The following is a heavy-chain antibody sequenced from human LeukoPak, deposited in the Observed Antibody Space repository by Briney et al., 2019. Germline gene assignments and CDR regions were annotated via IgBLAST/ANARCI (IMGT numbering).Heavy chain of an antibody. CDR3: ARGFGVVMGPYYYYGMDV. Sequence: PSETLSLTCTVSGGSISSYYWSWIRQPPGKGLEWIGYIYYSGSTNYNPSLKSRVTISVDTSKNQFSLKLSSVTAADTAVYYCARGFGVVMGPYYYYGMDVWGQGTTVTVSS. V-gene: IGHV4-59*01. CDR1: GGSISSYY. D-gene: IGHD3-3*01. J-gene: IGHJ6*02. CDR2: IYYSGST.